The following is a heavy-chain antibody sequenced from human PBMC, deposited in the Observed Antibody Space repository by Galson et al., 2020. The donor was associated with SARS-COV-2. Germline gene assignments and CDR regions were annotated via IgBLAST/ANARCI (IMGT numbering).Heavy chain of an antibody. D-gene: IGHD5-12*01. Sequence: ASVKVSCKASGYTFTSYGISWVRQAPGQGLEWMGWLSAYNGNTNYAQKLQGRVTMPTDTSTSTAYMELRSLRSDDTAMYYCARDLAYVDRVATMDQFDYWGQGTLVTVSS. J-gene: IGHJ4*02. CDR1: GYTFTSYG. CDR3: ARDLAYVDRVATMDQFDY. V-gene: IGHV1-18*04. CDR2: LSAYNGNT.